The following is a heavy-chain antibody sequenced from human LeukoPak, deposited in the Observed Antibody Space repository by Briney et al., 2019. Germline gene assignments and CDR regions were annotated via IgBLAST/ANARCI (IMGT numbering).Heavy chain of an antibody. CDR2: IYYSGST. CDR1: GCSISSYY. Sequence: SETLSLTCTVSGCSISSYYWSWIRQPPGKGLEWIGYIYYSGSTNYNPSLKSRVTISVDTSKKHFFLQLSPMTAADTAVYYSGRLVGEYYYDSSGYYAYYFDYWGQGTLVTVSS. CDR3: GRLVGEYYYDSSGYYAYYFDY. V-gene: IGHV4-59*08. D-gene: IGHD3-22*01. J-gene: IGHJ4*02.